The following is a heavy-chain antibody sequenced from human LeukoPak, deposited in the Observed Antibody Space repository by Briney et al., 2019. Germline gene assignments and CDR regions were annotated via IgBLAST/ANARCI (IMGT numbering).Heavy chain of an antibody. J-gene: IGHJ4*02. V-gene: IGHV1-69*13. Sequence: GASVKVSCKASGGTFSSYAISWVRQAPGQGLEWMGGIIPIFGTANYAQKFQGRVTITADESTSTAYMELSSLRSEDTAVYYCARNGLWEVESDAGRFDYWGQGTLVTVSS. CDR1: GGTFSSYA. CDR2: IIPIFGTA. CDR3: ARNGLWEVESDAGRFDY. D-gene: IGHD1-26*01.